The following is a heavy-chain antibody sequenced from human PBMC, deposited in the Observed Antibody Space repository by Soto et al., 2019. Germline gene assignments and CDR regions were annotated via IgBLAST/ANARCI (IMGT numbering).Heavy chain of an antibody. D-gene: IGHD3-16*01. CDR2: MYYNVNT. Sequence: QLQESGPGLVKPSETLSLTCTVSGGSFTSTNYFWGWIRQPPGKGLEWIGYMYYNVNTFYSPCLKSRVTMSVDTSKRQFSLDLSSVTAADTAMYYCARLQIYESRAAPTPIFHPWGLGAMVTVSS. CDR1: GGSFTSTNYF. CDR3: ARLQIYESRAAPTPIFHP. V-gene: IGHV4-39*01. J-gene: IGHJ1*01.